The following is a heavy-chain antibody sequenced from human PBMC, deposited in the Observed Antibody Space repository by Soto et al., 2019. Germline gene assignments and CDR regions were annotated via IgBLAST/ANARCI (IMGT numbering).Heavy chain of an antibody. CDR3: VRDFGWYFRSGYRDV. Sequence: EVQLVESGGGLVKPGGSLRLSCAASGFDFSSYSMNWVRQAPGKGLEWVSSINEDSSYIYYAHSLRGRFTISRDNAKESQYLQMNSLRAEDTAVYYCVRDFGWYFRSGYRDVWGDGATVTVSS. CDR1: GFDFSSYS. J-gene: IGHJ6*03. D-gene: IGHD3-3*01. CDR2: INEDSSYI. V-gene: IGHV3-21*02.